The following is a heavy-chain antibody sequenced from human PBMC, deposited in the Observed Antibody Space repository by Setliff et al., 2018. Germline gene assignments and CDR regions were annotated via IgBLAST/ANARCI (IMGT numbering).Heavy chain of an antibody. CDR2: IRSRPDNYAT. J-gene: IGHJ3*02. D-gene: IGHD3-16*01. CDR1: GFTFSGSA. V-gene: IGHV3-73*01. Sequence: GSLRLSCAASGFTFSGSAMHWVRQASGKGLEWVGRIRSRPDNYATAYAAPVKGRFTISRDDSTNKLYLQMNSLKTEDTAVYYCTTDPSATFGGVIGAAFDMWGQGTMVTVSS. CDR3: TTDPSATFGGVIGAAFDM.